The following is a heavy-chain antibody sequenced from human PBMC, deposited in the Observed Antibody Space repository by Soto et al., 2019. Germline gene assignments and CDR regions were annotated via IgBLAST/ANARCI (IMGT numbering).Heavy chain of an antibody. CDR2: ILYDGSYK. D-gene: IGHD1-7*01. J-gene: IGHJ4*02. CDR1: GFTFSTYA. V-gene: IGHV3-30-3*01. Sequence: QVQLVESGGGVVQPGRSLRLSCEVSGFTFSTYAMHWVRQAPGKGLEWVAVILYDGSYKFYADSVKGRFTISRDNSKNTPYLKMNSPSPEDTAVYFCARDVNRGWNYPAYWGQGTLVTVSS. CDR3: ARDVNRGWNYPAY.